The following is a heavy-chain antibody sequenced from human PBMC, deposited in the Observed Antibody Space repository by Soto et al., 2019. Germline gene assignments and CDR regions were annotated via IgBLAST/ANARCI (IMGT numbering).Heavy chain of an antibody. V-gene: IGHV4-39*01. CDR1: GGSISSSSYY. CDR3: ARHVLVPAGIGGMDV. Sequence: QLQLQESGPGLVKPSETLSLTCTVSGGSISSSSYYWGWIRQPPGKGREWTGSIYYSGSTYYNPSLKSRDTVSVDTSKNEFSLKLSSVTAADTAVYCCARHVLVPAGIGGMDVWGQGTTVTVSS. CDR2: IYYSGST. D-gene: IGHD2-21*02. J-gene: IGHJ6*02.